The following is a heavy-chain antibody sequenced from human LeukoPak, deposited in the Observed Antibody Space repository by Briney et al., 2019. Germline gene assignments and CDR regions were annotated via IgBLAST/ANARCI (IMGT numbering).Heavy chain of an antibody. Sequence: SETLSHTCTVSGGSVSSGSYYWSWIRQPPGKGLEWIGYIYYSGSTNYNPSLKSRVTISVDTSKNQFSLKLSSVTAADTAVYYCARVYGDYAEDWFDPWGQGTLVTVSS. J-gene: IGHJ5*02. CDR2: IYYSGST. CDR3: ARVYGDYAEDWFDP. D-gene: IGHD4-17*01. V-gene: IGHV4-61*01. CDR1: GGSVSSGSYY.